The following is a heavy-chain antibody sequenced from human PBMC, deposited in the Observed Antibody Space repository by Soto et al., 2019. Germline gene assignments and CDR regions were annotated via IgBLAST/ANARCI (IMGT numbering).Heavy chain of an antibody. V-gene: IGHV1-2*04. CDR2: INPKSGGT. Sequence: QVQLVQSGAEVKKPGASVKVSCKASGYTFTAYYMHWVRQAPGQGLEWMGWINPKSGGTNYAQKFQGWVTMTRDTSISTAYMELSRLTSDDTAVYCCARWDRGPYDWGQGTLVTVSS. D-gene: IGHD3-10*01. CDR1: GYTFTAYY. J-gene: IGHJ4*02. CDR3: ARWDRGPYD.